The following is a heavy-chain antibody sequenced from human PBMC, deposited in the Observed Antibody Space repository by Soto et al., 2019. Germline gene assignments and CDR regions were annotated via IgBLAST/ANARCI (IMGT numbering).Heavy chain of an antibody. CDR3: ARHPRTSGGERTFDY. Sequence: SETLSLTCTVYGDSVSNHFWSWIRHPPGKGLEWIALIHYSGTAHYNPSLTRRVTISVDTPKNQFSLRLTSVTAADTAVYYCARHPRTSGGERTFDYWGQGTMVTVS. D-gene: IGHD2-21*01. CDR2: IHYSGTA. V-gene: IGHV4-59*08. J-gene: IGHJ4*02. CDR1: GDSVSNHF.